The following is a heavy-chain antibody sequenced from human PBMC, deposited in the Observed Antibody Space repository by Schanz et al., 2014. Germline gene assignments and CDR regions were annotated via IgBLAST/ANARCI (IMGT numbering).Heavy chain of an antibody. CDR1: GFTFSTTG. V-gene: IGHV3-23*04. Sequence: EVRLVESGGGVVQPGGSLRLSCAASGFTFSTTGMHWVRQTPERGLEWVSGISDRGDGTNYGDSVRGRFTISRDNSRNTVYLQMNNVGVDDTATYYCVKTDAGWRFDYWGQGTLVIVSS. CDR3: VKTDAGWRFDY. CDR2: ISDRGDGT. D-gene: IGHD6-19*01. J-gene: IGHJ4*02.